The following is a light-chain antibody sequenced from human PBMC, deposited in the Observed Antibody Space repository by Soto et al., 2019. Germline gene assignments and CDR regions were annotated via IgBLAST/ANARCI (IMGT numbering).Light chain of an antibody. CDR2: DAS. CDR3: QHFGT. CDR1: QSISSW. V-gene: IGKV1-5*01. J-gene: IGKJ1*01. Sequence: DIQMPQSPSTLSASVGDRVTITCRASQSISSWLAWYQQKPGKAPKLLIYDASSLESGVPSRFSGSGSGTEFTLTISSLQPDDFATYYCQHFGTFGQGTKV.